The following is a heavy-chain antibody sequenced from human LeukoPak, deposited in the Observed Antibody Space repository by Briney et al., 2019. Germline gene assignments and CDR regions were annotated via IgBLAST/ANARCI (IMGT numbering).Heavy chain of an antibody. CDR1: GFTFSDHY. D-gene: IGHD1-26*01. CDR3: ARLPQYSGTGAHIDY. CDR2: TRNKANGYTT. J-gene: IGHJ4*02. Sequence: GGSLRLSCAASGFTFSDHYMDWVRQAPGKGLEWVGRTRNKANGYTTQYAASVKSRFTISRDDSQNSLYLQMNSLQTEDTAVYYCARLPQYSGTGAHIDYWGQGTLVTVSS. V-gene: IGHV3-72*01.